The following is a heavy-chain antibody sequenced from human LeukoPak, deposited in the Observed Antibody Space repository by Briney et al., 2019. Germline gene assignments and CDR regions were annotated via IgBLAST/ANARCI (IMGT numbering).Heavy chain of an antibody. CDR1: GGSFSGYY. D-gene: IGHD5-24*01. Sequence: PSETLSLTCAVYGGSFSGYYWSSIRQPPGKGLEWIGEINHSGSTNYNPSLKSRVTISVDTSKNQFSLKLSSVTAADTAVYHCARSGDGYNYGDYWGQGTLVTVSS. J-gene: IGHJ4*02. CDR3: ARSGDGYNYGDY. CDR2: INHSGST. V-gene: IGHV4-34*01.